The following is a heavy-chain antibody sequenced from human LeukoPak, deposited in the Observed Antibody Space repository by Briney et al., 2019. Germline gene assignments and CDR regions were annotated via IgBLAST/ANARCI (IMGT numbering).Heavy chain of an antibody. J-gene: IGHJ4*02. CDR3: AKNGHYYDSSGSLGDHDY. D-gene: IGHD3-22*01. Sequence: GGSLRLSCAASGFTFSSYWMSWVRQAPGKGLEWVANIKQDGSEKYYVDSVKGRFTISRDNAKNSLYLQMNSLRAEDTAVYYCAKNGHYYDSSGSLGDHDYWGQGTLVTVSS. CDR1: GFTFSSYW. V-gene: IGHV3-7*01. CDR2: IKQDGSEK.